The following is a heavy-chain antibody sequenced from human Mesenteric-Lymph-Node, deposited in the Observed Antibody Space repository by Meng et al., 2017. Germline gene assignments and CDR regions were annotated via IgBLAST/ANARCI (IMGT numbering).Heavy chain of an antibody. CDR2: IGTAGDT. V-gene: IGHV3-13*01. CDR3: ARGRSSGYFSRPVTEGGVGMDV. CDR1: GFTFSSYD. D-gene: IGHD3-22*01. J-gene: IGHJ6*02. Sequence: GESLKISCAASGFTFSSYDMHWVRQATGKGLEWVSAIGTAGDTYYPGSVKGRFTISRENAKNSLSLQMNSLRAGDTAVYYCARGRSSGYFSRPVTEGGVGMDVWGQGTTVTVSS.